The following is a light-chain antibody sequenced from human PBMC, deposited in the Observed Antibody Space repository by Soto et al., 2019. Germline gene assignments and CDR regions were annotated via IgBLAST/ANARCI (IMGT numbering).Light chain of an antibody. CDR2: EVS. J-gene: IGLJ3*02. Sequence: QSALTQPPSASGSLGQSVTISCTGTSSDVGGYNYVSWYQQHPGKAPKLMIYEVSKRPSGVPDRFSGSKSGNTASLTVSGLQAEDEADYYCNSYAGSIVFGGGTQLTVL. V-gene: IGLV2-8*01. CDR3: NSYAGSIV. CDR1: SSDVGGYNY.